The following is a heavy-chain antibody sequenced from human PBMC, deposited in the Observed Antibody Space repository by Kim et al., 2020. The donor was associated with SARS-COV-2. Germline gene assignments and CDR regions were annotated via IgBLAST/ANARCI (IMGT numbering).Heavy chain of an antibody. D-gene: IGHD3-3*01. V-gene: IGHV6-1*01. CDR1: GDSVSSNSAA. Sequence: SQTLSLTCAISGDSVSSNSAAWNWIRQSPSRGLEWLGRTYYRSKWYNDYAVSVKSRITINPDTSKNQFSLQLNSVTPEDTAVYYCARDRSPRLGYDFWSGYYTIDYWGQGTLVTVSS. CDR3: ARDRSPRLGYDFWSGYYTIDY. J-gene: IGHJ4*02. CDR2: TYYRSKWYN.